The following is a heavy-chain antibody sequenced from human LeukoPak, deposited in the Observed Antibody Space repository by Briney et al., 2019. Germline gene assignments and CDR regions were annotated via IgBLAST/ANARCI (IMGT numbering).Heavy chain of an antibody. Sequence: GGTLRLSCAASGFSFSTYGMSWVRQAPGKGLEWVSAISGSGGSTYYADSVKGRFTISRDNSRNTLYLQMNSLRAEDTAVYYCAKATAHSGYEVAFDIWGQGTMVTVSS. D-gene: IGHD5-12*01. CDR1: GFSFSTYG. V-gene: IGHV3-23*01. J-gene: IGHJ3*02. CDR2: ISGSGGST. CDR3: AKATAHSGYEVAFDI.